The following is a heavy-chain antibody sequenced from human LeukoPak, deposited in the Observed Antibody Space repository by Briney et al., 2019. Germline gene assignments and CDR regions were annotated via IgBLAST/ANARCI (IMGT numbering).Heavy chain of an antibody. V-gene: IGHV3-30*04. D-gene: IGHD2-15*01. Sequence: GGSLRLSCAASGFTFSSYAMHWVRQAPGKGLEWVAVISYDGGNKYYADSVKGRFTISRDNSKNTLYLQMNSLRAEDTAVYYCARDEEDWYFQHWGQGTLVTVSS. CDR1: GFTFSSYA. J-gene: IGHJ1*01. CDR2: ISYDGGNK. CDR3: ARDEEDWYFQH.